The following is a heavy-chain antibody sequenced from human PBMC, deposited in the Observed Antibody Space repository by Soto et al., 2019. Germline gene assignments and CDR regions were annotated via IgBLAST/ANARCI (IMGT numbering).Heavy chain of an antibody. J-gene: IGHJ6*02. CDR2: ISGSGGRT. CDR1: GFTFSSYA. CDR3: AKWNMIFGVDNSYFYYRMDV. V-gene: IGHV3-23*01. Sequence: EEELLESGGDLAQPGGSLRLSCAASGFTFSSYAMSWVRQAPGKGLDWVSTISGSGGRTYYADSVKGRFTISRDNSMNTLYLHMSYVRAEDTAAYDCAKWNMIFGVDNSYFYYRMDVWGQGTTVTVSS. D-gene: IGHD3-3*01.